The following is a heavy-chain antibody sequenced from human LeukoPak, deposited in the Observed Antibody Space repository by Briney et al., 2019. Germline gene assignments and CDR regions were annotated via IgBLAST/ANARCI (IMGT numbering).Heavy chain of an antibody. Sequence: KTSETLSLTCTVSGGSISIYYWSWIRQPPGKGLEGIGYIYYSGSTNYNPSLKSRVTISVDTSKNQFSLKLSSVTAADTAVYYCARAGGWMDENWFDPWGQGPLVTVSS. D-gene: IGHD6-19*01. CDR2: IYYSGST. CDR3: ARAGGWMDENWFDP. J-gene: IGHJ5*02. CDR1: GGSISIYY. V-gene: IGHV4-59*01.